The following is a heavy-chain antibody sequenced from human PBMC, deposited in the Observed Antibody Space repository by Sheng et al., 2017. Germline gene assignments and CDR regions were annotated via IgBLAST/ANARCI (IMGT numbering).Heavy chain of an antibody. V-gene: IGHV3-21*01. CDR2: ISSSSSYI. J-gene: IGHJ6*03. CDR1: GFTFSSYS. CDR3: ARVGPPSVEGMAWYYYYMDV. Sequence: EVQLVESGGGLVKPGGSLRLSCAASGFTFSSYSMNWVRQAPGKGLEWVSSISSSSSYIYYADSVKGRFTISRDNAKNSLYLQMNSLRAEDTAVYYCARVGPPSVEGMAWYYYYMDVWGKGTTVTVSS. D-gene: IGHD6-13*01.